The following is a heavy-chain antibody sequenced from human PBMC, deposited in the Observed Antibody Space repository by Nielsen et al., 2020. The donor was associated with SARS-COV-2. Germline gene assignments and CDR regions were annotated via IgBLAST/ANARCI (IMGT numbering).Heavy chain of an antibody. CDR1: GFTFDDYA. D-gene: IGHD6-19*01. V-gene: IGHV3-9*01. CDR2: ISWNSGSI. Sequence: SLKISCAASGFTFDDYAMHWVRQAPGKGLEWVSGISWNSGSIGYADSVKGRFTISRDNAKNSLYLQMNSLRAEDTALYYCAKFAVAGSLVDYWGQGTLVTVPS. J-gene: IGHJ4*02. CDR3: AKFAVAGSLVDY.